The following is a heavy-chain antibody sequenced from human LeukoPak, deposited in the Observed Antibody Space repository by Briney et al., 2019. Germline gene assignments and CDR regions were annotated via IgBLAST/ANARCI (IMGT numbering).Heavy chain of an antibody. V-gene: IGHV4-59*08. CDR2: IYHSSIS. J-gene: IGHJ4*02. CDR1: GVSITSYY. Sequence: SETLSLTCTVSGVSITSYYWSWLRQPPGKGLEWYGYIYHSSISNYTPSLTPPLTTSVDMSKTQSSLKLISMTAADTAVYYCARLMNIAAADFWGQGTLVTVSS. CDR3: ARLMNIAAADF. D-gene: IGHD6-13*01.